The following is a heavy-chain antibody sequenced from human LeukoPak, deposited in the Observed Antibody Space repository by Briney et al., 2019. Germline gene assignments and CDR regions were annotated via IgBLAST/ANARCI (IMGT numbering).Heavy chain of an antibody. V-gene: IGHV4-39*07. D-gene: IGHD3-3*01. CDR2: IYYSGST. CDR1: GDSINTNTYY. Sequence: PSETLSLTCIVSGDSINTNTYYWGWIRQPPGEGLEWIGSIYYSGSTYYNPSLKSRVTISVDTSKNQFSLRLSSVTAADTAVYYCAREVRWSGYYSHVDYWGQGTLVTVSS. CDR3: AREVRWSGYYSHVDY. J-gene: IGHJ4*02.